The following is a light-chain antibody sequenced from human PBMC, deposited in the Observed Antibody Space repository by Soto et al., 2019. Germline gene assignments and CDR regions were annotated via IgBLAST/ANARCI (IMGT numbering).Light chain of an antibody. Sequence: DIQMTQSPSTLSASVGDRVTITCRASQSINTWLTWYQQRPGKAPKLLIYKASNLESGAPSRFSGSGSGTEFTLTINSLQPDDLATYYCQQYITYPTFGQGTKV. CDR3: QQYITYPT. CDR2: KAS. V-gene: IGKV1-5*03. CDR1: QSINTW. J-gene: IGKJ1*01.